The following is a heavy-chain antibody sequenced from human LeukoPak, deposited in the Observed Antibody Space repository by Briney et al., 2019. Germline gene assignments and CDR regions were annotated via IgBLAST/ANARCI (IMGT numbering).Heavy chain of an antibody. CDR2: ISSSGSTI. Sequence: GGSLRLSCAASGFTFSSYEMNWVRQAPGKGLEWVSYISSSGSTIYYADSVKGRFTISRDNAKNSLYLQMNSLRAEDTAVYYCARDRRDGYHDYWGQGTLVTVSS. V-gene: IGHV3-48*03. CDR3: ARDRRDGYHDY. CDR1: GFTFSSYE. D-gene: IGHD5-24*01. J-gene: IGHJ4*02.